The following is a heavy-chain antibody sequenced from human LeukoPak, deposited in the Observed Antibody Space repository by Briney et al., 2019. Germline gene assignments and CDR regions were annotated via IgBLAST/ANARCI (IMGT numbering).Heavy chain of an antibody. J-gene: IGHJ6*03. CDR1: GGSISSYY. Sequence: SETLSLTCTVSGGSISSYYWSWIRQPPGKGLEWIGYIYYSGSTNYNPSLKSRVTISVDTSKNQFSLKLSSVTAADTAVYYCARERIGYCSRTSCYLERYYYYMDVWGKGTTVTVSS. V-gene: IGHV4-59*01. CDR2: IYYSGST. D-gene: IGHD2-2*01. CDR3: ARERIGYCSRTSCYLERYYYYMDV.